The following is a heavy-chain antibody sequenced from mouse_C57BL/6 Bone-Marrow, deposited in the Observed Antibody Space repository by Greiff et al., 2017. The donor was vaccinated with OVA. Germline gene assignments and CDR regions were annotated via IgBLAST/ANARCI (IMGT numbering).Heavy chain of an antibody. CDR3: ARGEDSSGPYYFDY. D-gene: IGHD3-2*02. CDR2: IDPEDGET. V-gene: IGHV14-2*01. CDR1: GFNIKDYY. J-gene: IGHJ2*01. Sequence: DVKLVESGAELVKPGASVKLSCTASGFNIKDYYMHWVKQRTEQGLEWIGRIDPEDGETKYAPKFQGKATITADTSSNTAYLQLSSLTSEDTAVYYCARGEDSSGPYYFDYWGQGTTLTVSS.